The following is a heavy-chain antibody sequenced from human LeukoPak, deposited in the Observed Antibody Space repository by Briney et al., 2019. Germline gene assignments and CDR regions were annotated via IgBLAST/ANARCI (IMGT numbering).Heavy chain of an antibody. CDR1: GFTFRDAA. CDR3: AKDMELAS. D-gene: IGHD1-26*01. Sequence: GGSLTPSCAASGFTFRDAAMTWVRQAPGKGLEWVSLISSSGANAYYADSVKGRFTISRDNSKNTLYLQMNNLRGKDTAEYYCAKDMELASWGQGTLVTVSS. V-gene: IGHV3-23*01. CDR2: ISSSGANA. J-gene: IGHJ5*02.